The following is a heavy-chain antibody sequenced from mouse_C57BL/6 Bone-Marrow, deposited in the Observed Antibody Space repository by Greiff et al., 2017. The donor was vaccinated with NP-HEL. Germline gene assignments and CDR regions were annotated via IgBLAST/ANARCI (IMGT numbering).Heavy chain of an antibody. D-gene: IGHD2-5*01. J-gene: IGHJ2*01. CDR3: VYSNYVTFNFDY. V-gene: IGHV1-64*01. Sequence: QVQLQQPGAELVKPGASVKLSCKASGYTFTSYWMHWVKQRPGQGLEWIGMIHPNSGSTNYNEKFKSKATLTVDKASSTAYMQLSSLTSEYSASYYCVYSNYVTFNFDYWGQGTTLTVTS. CDR1: GYTFTSYW. CDR2: IHPNSGST.